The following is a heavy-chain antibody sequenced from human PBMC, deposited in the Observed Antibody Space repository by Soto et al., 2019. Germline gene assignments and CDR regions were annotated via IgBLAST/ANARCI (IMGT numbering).Heavy chain of an antibody. CDR3: ATVDTAMVAEIDY. V-gene: IGHV3-30*03. D-gene: IGHD5-18*01. CDR1: GFTFSSYG. J-gene: IGHJ4*02. Sequence: PGGSLRLSCAASGFTFSSYGMHWVRQAPGKGLEWVAVISYDGSNKYYADSVKGRFTISRDNSKNTLYLQMNSLRAEDTAVYYCATVDTAMVAEIDYWGQGTLVTVSS. CDR2: ISYDGSNK.